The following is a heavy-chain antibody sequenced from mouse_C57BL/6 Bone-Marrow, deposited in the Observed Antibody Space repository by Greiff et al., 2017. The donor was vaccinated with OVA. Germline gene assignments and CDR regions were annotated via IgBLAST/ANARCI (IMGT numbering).Heavy chain of an antibody. Sequence: EVQVVESGGGLVKPGGSLKLSCAASGFTFSSYAMSWVRQTPEKRLEWVATISDGGSYTYYPDNVKGRFTISRDNAKNNLYLQMSHLKSEDTAMYYCARKDGYYAMDYWGQGTSVTVSS. D-gene: IGHD2-3*01. V-gene: IGHV5-4*01. CDR3: ARKDGYYAMDY. CDR2: ISDGGSYT. CDR1: GFTFSSYA. J-gene: IGHJ4*01.